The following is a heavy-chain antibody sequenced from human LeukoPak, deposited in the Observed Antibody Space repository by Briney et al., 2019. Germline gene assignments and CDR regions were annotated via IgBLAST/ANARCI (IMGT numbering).Heavy chain of an antibody. D-gene: IGHD5-18*01. CDR3: ARGWGLADTAMAYYYMDA. J-gene: IGHJ6*03. CDR2: IYHSGSI. Sequence: PSGTLSLTCAVSGGSISSSNWWSGVRPPPGKGLEWIGEIYHSGSINYNPSLKSRVTISVDKSKNQFSLKLSSVPAAHTAVYYCARGWGLADTAMAYYYMDAWGKGTTVTVSS. V-gene: IGHV4-4*02. CDR1: GGSISSSNW.